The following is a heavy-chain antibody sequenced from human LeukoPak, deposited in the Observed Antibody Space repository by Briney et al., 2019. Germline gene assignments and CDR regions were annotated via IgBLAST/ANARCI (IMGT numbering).Heavy chain of an antibody. Sequence: GGSLRLSCPASGFTFSSYAMHWVRQAPGKGLEWVAVISYDGRNKHYADSVKGRLTISRDNSKNTLYLQMNSLRVEDRAVYYCARGSIAAAGSSKGYMDGWGKGTTVTVSS. CDR1: GFTFSSYA. V-gene: IGHV3-30*04. D-gene: IGHD6-13*01. CDR2: ISYDGRNK. J-gene: IGHJ6*03. CDR3: ARGSIAAAGSSKGYMDG.